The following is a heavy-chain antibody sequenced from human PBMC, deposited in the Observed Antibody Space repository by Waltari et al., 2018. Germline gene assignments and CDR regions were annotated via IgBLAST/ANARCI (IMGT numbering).Heavy chain of an antibody. CDR3: ARETGYSSGWVPRYFDY. Sequence: QVQLQESGPGLVKPSENLSLTGTVPGSSIGSYTWSWTPQPAGKGLEWIGRIYTSGSTNYNPSLKSRVTMSVDTSKNQFSLKLSSVTAADTAVYYCARETGYSSGWVPRYFDYWGQGTLVTVSS. V-gene: IGHV4-4*07. CDR1: GSSIGSYT. J-gene: IGHJ4*02. D-gene: IGHD6-19*01. CDR2: IYTSGST.